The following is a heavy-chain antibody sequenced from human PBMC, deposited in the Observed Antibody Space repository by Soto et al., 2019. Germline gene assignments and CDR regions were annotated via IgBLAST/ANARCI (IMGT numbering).Heavy chain of an antibody. Sequence: QVQLVESGGGVVQPGRSLRLSCAASGFTFSSYAMHWVRQAPGKGLEWVAVISYDGSNKYYADSVKGRFTISRDNSKNTLYLQMNSLRAEDTAVYYCARTVNPETPTYRYYYYGMDVWGQGTTVTVSS. CDR3: ARTVNPETPTYRYYYYGMDV. D-gene: IGHD4-17*01. CDR2: ISYDGSNK. V-gene: IGHV3-30-3*01. CDR1: GFTFSSYA. J-gene: IGHJ6*02.